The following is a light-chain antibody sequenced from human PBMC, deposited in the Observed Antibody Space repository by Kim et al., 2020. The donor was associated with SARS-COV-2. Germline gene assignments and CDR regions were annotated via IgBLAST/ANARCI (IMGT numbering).Light chain of an antibody. J-gene: IGKJ2*01. Sequence: GDRVTITCRASQSINSWLAWYQQKPGKAPKLLIYKASCLESGVPSRFSGSESGTEFTLTISSLQPDDSATYYCHQYNSYPYTFGQGTKL. CDR2: KAS. V-gene: IGKV1-5*03. CDR3: HQYNSYPYT. CDR1: QSINSW.